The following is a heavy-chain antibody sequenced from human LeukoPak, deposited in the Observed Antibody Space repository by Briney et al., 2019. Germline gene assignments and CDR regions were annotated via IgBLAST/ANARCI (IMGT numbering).Heavy chain of an antibody. CDR2: FDPEDGET. Sequence: ASVKVSCKVSGYTLTELPMHWVRQAPGKGLEWMGGFDPEDGETIYAQKFQGRVTMTEDTSTDTAYMELSSLRSEDTAVYYCATSRMYSSGWYYFDYWGQGTLVTVSS. CDR1: GYTLTELP. CDR3: ATSRMYSSGWYYFDY. D-gene: IGHD6-19*01. J-gene: IGHJ4*02. V-gene: IGHV1-24*01.